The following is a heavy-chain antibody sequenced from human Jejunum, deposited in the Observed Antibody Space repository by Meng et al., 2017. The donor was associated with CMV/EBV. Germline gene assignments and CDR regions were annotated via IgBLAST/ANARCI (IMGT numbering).Heavy chain of an antibody. CDR1: GDDITRYY. Sequence: GSGDDITRYYVSWIRQPPGKGLEWIGYIYYRGSTKYNPSLKSRVTIAVDTSKNQFSLKLSSVTAADTAVYDCASSGGTLFGMDVWGQGTTVTVSS. CDR2: IYYRGST. J-gene: IGHJ6*02. D-gene: IGHD2-15*01. V-gene: IGHV4-59*01. CDR3: ASSGGTLFGMDV.